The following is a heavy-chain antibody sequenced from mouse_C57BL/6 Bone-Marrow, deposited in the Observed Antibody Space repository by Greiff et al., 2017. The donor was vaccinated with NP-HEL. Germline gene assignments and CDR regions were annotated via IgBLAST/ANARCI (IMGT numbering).Heavy chain of an antibody. J-gene: IGHJ2*01. CDR1: EYEFPSHD. CDR3: ARQLRLRGY. D-gene: IGHD3-2*02. CDR2: INSDGGST. Sequence: EVQLQQSGGGLVQPGASLKLSCESNEYEFPSHDMSWVRKTPEKRLELVAAINSDGGSTYYPDTMESRFTISRDNTKKTLYLQMSSLMSEDTAVYYCARQLRLRGYWGQGTTLTVSA. V-gene: IGHV5-2*01.